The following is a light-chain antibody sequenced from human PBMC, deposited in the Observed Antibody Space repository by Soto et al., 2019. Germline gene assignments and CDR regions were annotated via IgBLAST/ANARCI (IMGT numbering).Light chain of an antibody. V-gene: IGKV1-8*01. CDR1: HRLNTY. CDR3: PQYFSYPFT. CDR2: GAS. Sequence: AIRMTQSPSSLSASIGDRVTFTCRASHRLNTYLAWYQQKPGKATKHLIYGASSLQSGVASRFSGGGSGTDFTLVISRLQPEDFATYYCPQYFSYPFTFGQGTKLEIK. J-gene: IGKJ2*01.